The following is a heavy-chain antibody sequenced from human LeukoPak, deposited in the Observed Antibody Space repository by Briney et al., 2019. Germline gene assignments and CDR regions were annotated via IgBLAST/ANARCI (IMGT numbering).Heavy chain of an antibody. J-gene: IGHJ4*02. CDR1: GYSFTSYW. Sequence: GESLKISCKGSGYSFTSYWIGWVRQMPGKGLEWMGRIDPSDSYTNYSPSFQGHVTISADKSISTAYLQRSSLKASDTAMYYCARLCSGGSCYSDFDYWGQGTLVTVSS. CDR3: ARLCSGGSCYSDFDY. CDR2: IDPSDSYT. V-gene: IGHV5-10-1*01. D-gene: IGHD2-15*01.